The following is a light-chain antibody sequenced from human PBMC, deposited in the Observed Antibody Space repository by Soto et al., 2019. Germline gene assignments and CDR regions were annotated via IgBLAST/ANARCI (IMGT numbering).Light chain of an antibody. J-gene: IGKJ4*01. CDR3: QQRSKWPLS. CDR1: QSINNY. CDR2: GAS. V-gene: IGKV3-11*01. Sequence: EIVLTQSPATLSLSPGEGVTLSCRASQSINNYLAWYQQKPGQAPRLLIYGASSRATGFPARFSGSGSGTDFSLSISSLEPEDFAVYYCQQRSKWPLSFGGGTKIEIK.